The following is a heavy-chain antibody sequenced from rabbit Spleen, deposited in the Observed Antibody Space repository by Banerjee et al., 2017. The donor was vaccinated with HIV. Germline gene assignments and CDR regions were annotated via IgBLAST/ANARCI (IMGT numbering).Heavy chain of an antibody. CDR2: IDPIFGIT. CDR3: ARDGAGGSYFAL. D-gene: IGHD8-1*01. CDR1: GFTLSSYY. Sequence: HLKESGGGLVQPGGSLKLSCTAAGFTLSSYYMNWVRQAPGKGLEWIGYIDPIFGITYYANWVNGRFSISRENAQNTVFLQMTSLTAADTAPYFCARDGAGGSYFALLGQGTLVTVS. J-gene: IGHJ4*01. V-gene: IGHV1S7*01.